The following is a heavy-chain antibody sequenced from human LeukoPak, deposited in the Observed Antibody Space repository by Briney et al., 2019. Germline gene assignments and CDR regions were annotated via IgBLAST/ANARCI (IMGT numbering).Heavy chain of an antibody. CDR3: ARDILGATGVGAFDM. J-gene: IGHJ3*02. V-gene: IGHV3-11*04. Sequence: GGSLRLSCADSGFTFSDYYMSWIRQAPGQGLQWVSYITSGGSTIYAADSVKGRFTISRDTAKNSLYMQMNSLRAEDTAVYYCARDILGATGVGAFDMWGQGTMVTVSS. CDR1: GFTFSDYY. CDR2: ITSGGSTI. D-gene: IGHD1-26*01.